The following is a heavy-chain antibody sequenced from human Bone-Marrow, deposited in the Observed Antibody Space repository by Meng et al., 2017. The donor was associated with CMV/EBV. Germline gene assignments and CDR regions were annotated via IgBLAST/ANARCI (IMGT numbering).Heavy chain of an antibody. CDR1: GFTFSSYG. J-gene: IGHJ6*02. CDR2: IRYDGSNK. D-gene: IGHD2-2*02. V-gene: IGHV3-30*02. CDR3: AKDGEEEDIVVVPAAITRIVGYYYGMDV. Sequence: GGFLRLSCAASGFTFSSYGMHRGRQAPGKGLEWVAFIRYDGSNKYYADSVKGRFTISRDNSKNTLYLQMNSLKAEDTAVYYCAKDGEEEDIVVVPAAITRIVGYYYGMDVWGQGTTVPVSS.